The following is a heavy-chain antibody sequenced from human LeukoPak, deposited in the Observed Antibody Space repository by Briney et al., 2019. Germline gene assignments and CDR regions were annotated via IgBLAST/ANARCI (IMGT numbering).Heavy chain of an antibody. Sequence: GGSLRLSCEASGFTFSAYAMTWVRQAPGKGLEWVSGISGSGGSTYYADSVKGRFTISRDNSKNTPYLQMNSRRAEDTAVYYCAKSESRSSTWYAYWGQGNLVTVSS. CDR1: GFTFSAYA. CDR3: AKSESRSSTWYAY. J-gene: IGHJ4*02. CDR2: ISGSGGST. D-gene: IGHD6-13*01. V-gene: IGHV3-23*01.